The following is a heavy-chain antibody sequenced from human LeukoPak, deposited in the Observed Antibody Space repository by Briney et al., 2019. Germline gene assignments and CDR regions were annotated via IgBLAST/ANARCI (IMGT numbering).Heavy chain of an antibody. CDR1: GYTFTSYD. V-gene: IGHV1-2*02. CDR3: ARAMRGLGELSSILGPDY. J-gene: IGHJ4*02. Sequence: ASVKVSCKASGYTFTSYDINWVRQAPGQGLEWMGWINPNSGGTNYAQKFQGRVTMTRDTSISTAYMELSRLRSDDTAVYYCARAMRGLGELSSILGPDYWGQGTLVTVSS. CDR2: INPNSGGT. D-gene: IGHD3-16*02.